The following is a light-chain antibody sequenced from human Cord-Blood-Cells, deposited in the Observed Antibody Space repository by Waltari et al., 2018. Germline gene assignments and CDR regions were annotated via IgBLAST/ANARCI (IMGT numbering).Light chain of an antibody. Sequence: SSELTQDPAVSVALGQQVRITCQGDSLRRYYASWYKQKPGQAPVLVIYGKNNRPSGIPDRFSGSSSGNTASLTITGAQAEDEADYYCNSRDSSGNWVFGGGTKLTVL. J-gene: IGLJ3*02. CDR3: NSRDSSGNWV. V-gene: IGLV3-19*01. CDR1: SLRRYY. CDR2: GKN.